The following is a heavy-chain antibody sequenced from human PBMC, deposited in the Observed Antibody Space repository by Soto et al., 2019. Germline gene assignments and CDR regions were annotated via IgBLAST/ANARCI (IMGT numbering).Heavy chain of an antibody. CDR3: AKSVEWLFHYYYGMDV. CDR1: GFTFSSYA. J-gene: IGHJ6*02. Sequence: EVQLWESGGGLVQPGGSLRLSCAASGFTFSSYAMTWVRQAPGKGLEWVSGISGRGGSIYYADSVKGRFTISRDNSKSTLYLQTNSLRVEDTDVYYCAKSVEWLFHYYYGMDVWGQGPTVTVSS. D-gene: IGHD3-3*01. V-gene: IGHV3-23*01. CDR2: ISGRGGSI.